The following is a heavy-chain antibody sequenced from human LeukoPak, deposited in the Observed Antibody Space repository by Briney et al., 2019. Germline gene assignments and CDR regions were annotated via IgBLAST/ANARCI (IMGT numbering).Heavy chain of an antibody. D-gene: IGHD3-16*01. CDR3: ARVPNQDIGGYYYGMDV. V-gene: IGHV4-59*12. J-gene: IGHJ6*02. Sequence: SETLSLTCTVSGGSISSYYWSWIRQPPGKGLEWIGYIYYSGSTNYNPSLKSRVTISVDTSKNQFSLKLSSVTAADTAVYYCARVPNQDIGGYYYGMDVWGQGTTVTVSS. CDR1: GGSISSYY. CDR2: IYYSGST.